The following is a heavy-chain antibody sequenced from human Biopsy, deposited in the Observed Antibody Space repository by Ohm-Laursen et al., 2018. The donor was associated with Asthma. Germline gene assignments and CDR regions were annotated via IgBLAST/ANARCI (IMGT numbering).Heavy chain of an antibody. CDR2: ISWNSGRI. CDR3: AKGEWELLEANFDY. Sequence: SLRLSCTASGFTFDDYAMHWVRQAPGKGLEWVPGISWNSGRIGYADSVKGRFTISRDNAKNSLYLQMNSLRAEDTALYYCAKGEWELLEANFDYWGQGTLVTVSS. V-gene: IGHV3-9*01. CDR1: GFTFDDYA. D-gene: IGHD1-26*01. J-gene: IGHJ4*02.